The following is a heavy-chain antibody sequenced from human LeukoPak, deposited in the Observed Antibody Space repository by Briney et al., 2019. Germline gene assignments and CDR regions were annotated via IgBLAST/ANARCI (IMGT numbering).Heavy chain of an antibody. Sequence: ASVKVSCKASGYTFTGYYMHWVRQAPGQGLEWMGRINPNSGDTNYAQKFQGRVTMTRDTSISTAYMELSGLRSDDTAVYYCARDYCSSTSCLFDCWGQGTLVTVSS. CDR2: INPNSGDT. CDR3: ARDYCSSTSCLFDC. CDR1: GYTFTGYY. V-gene: IGHV1-2*06. J-gene: IGHJ4*02. D-gene: IGHD2-2*01.